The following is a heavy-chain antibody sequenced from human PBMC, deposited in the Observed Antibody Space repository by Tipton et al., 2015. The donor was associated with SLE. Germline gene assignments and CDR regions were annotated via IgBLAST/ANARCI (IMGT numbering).Heavy chain of an antibody. CDR2: INHSERI. D-gene: IGHD1-26*01. CDR1: GGPFNVNY. V-gene: IGHV4-34*01. CDR3: ARGGPPYSGSWHDAFDV. J-gene: IGHJ3*01. Sequence: TLSLTCAVHGGPFNVNYWSWIRQSPGKGLEWIGDINHSERISYNPSLKSRVTIAVDTSKNQVSLTLTSVTAADTAVYYCARGGPPYSGSWHDAFDVWGPGTMVTVSS.